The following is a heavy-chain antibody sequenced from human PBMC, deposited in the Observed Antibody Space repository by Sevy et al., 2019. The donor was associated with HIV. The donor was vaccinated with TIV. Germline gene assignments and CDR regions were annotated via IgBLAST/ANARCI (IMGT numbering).Heavy chain of an antibody. D-gene: IGHD3-10*01. CDR3: AREGLGSHYYYYMDV. J-gene: IGHJ6*03. Sequence: GGSLRLSCAASGFTVSSNYMSWVRQAPGKGLEWVSVIYSGGSTYYADFVKGRFTISRDNSKNTLYLQMNSLRAEDTDVYYCAREGLGSHYYYYMDVWGKGTTVTVSS. V-gene: IGHV3-53*01. CDR2: IYSGGST. CDR1: GFTVSSNY.